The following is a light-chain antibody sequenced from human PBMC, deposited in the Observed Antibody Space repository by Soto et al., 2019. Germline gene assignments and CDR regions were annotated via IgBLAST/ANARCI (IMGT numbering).Light chain of an antibody. Sequence: DIQMTQSPSTLAGSVGXRVTITCRASQTISSWLVWYQQKPGKAPKLLIYKASTLKSGVPSRFSGSGSGTEFTLTISGLQPDDFATYYCQNYNSYSEAFGQGTKVDIK. CDR3: QNYNSYSEA. CDR2: KAS. V-gene: IGKV1-5*03. CDR1: QTISSW. J-gene: IGKJ1*01.